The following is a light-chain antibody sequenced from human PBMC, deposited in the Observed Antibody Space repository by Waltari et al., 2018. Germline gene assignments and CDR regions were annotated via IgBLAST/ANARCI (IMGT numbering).Light chain of an antibody. J-gene: IGKJ2*01. CDR2: WAS. CDR1: QSVLYSSNNKNY. V-gene: IGKV4-1*01. Sequence: SLGERATINCKSSQSVLYSSNNKNYLAWYQQKPGQPPKLLIYWASTRVSGVPDRFSGSGSGTDFTLTISSLQAEDVAVYYCQQYYSTPQTFGQGTKLE. CDR3: QQYYSTPQT.